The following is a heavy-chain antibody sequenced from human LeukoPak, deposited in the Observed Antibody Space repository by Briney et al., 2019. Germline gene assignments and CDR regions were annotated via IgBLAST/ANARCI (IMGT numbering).Heavy chain of an antibody. V-gene: IGHV4-30-2*01. CDR1: GGSISSGGYS. J-gene: IGHJ4*02. CDR2: IYHSGST. Sequence: PSETLSLTCAVSGGSISSGGYSWSWIRQPPGKGLEWIGYIYHSGSTYYNPSLKSRVTISVDRSKNQFSLKLSSVTAADTAVYYCARAGHYYDSSGYPLPDYWGQGTLVTVSS. D-gene: IGHD3-22*01. CDR3: ARAGHYYDSSGYPLPDY.